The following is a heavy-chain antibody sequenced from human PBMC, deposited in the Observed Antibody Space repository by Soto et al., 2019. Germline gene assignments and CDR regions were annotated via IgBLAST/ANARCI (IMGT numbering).Heavy chain of an antibody. CDR3: AARTMTTTSFDK. V-gene: IGHV4-39*01. D-gene: IGHD4-17*01. Sequence: SETLSLTCTVSGGSISGSNVFWGWIRQAPGKGLEWIASVFSSGRPDYNPSLKSRVTMSVDRFRDQVSLRLTSVTAADTGVYYCAARTMTTTSFDKWGQGAQVTV. CDR1: GGSISGSNVF. J-gene: IGHJ4*02. CDR2: VFSSGRP.